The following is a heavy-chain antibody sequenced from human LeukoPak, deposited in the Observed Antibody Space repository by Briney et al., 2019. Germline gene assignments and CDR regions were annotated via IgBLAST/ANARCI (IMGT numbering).Heavy chain of an antibody. CDR2: IYYTGST. J-gene: IGHJ4*02. V-gene: IGHV4-31*03. D-gene: IGHD3-3*01. Sequence: SETLSLTCTVSGASISSGGYSWSWVRQHPGKGLEWIGCIYYTGSTYYNPSLERRVTISVASSKNQFSLKVSSVTAADTAVYFCARTITIFGALGYFDYWGQGTLVTVSS. CDR1: GASISSGGYS. CDR3: ARTITIFGALGYFDY.